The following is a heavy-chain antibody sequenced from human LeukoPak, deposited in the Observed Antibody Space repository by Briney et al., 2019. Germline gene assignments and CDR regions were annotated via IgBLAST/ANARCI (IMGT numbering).Heavy chain of an antibody. J-gene: IGHJ4*02. V-gene: IGHV3-30*02. CDR3: AKVLQLGDYFDY. D-gene: IGHD1-26*01. CDR2: IRYDGSNK. CDR1: GFTFSSYG. Sequence: GGSLRLSCAASGFTFSSYGMHWVRQAPGKGLEWVAFIRYDGSNKYYADSVKGRFTISRDNSKNTLYLQTNSLRAEDTAVYYCAKVLQLGDYFDYWGQGTLVTVSS.